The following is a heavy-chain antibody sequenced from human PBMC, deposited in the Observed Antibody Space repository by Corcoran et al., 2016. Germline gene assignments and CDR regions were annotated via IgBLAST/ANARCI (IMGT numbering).Heavy chain of an antibody. D-gene: IGHD1-1*01. V-gene: IGHV4-39*07. Sequence: QLQLQESGPGLVKPSETLSLTCTVSGGSISSSSYYWGWIRQPPGKGLEWIGSIYYSGSTYYNPSLKSRVALSVDTSKNQFSLKLSSVTAADTAVYYCARDLNWNDEGNAAFDIWGQGTMVTVSS. CDR3: ARDLNWNDEGNAAFDI. CDR2: IYYSGST. CDR1: GGSISSSSYY. J-gene: IGHJ3*02.